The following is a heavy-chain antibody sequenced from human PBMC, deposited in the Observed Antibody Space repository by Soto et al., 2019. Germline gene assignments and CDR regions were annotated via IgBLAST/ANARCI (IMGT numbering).Heavy chain of an antibody. CDR1: GGSFSGYY. CDR3: ARGNYYYDSSGCNWFDP. D-gene: IGHD3-22*01. CDR2: INHSGST. Sequence: PSETLSLTCAVYGGSFSGYYWSWIRQPPGKGLEWIGEINHSGSTNYNPSLKSRVTISVDTSKNQFSLKLSSVTAADTAVYYCARGNYYYDSSGCNWFDPWGQGTLVTVSS. J-gene: IGHJ5*02. V-gene: IGHV4-34*01.